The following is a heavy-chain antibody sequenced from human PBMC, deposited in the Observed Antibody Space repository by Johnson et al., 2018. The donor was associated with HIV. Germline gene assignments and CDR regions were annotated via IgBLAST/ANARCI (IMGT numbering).Heavy chain of an antibody. CDR2: ISYDGSNK. CDR3: ARDLGPDGAFDI. V-gene: IGHV3-30-3*01. CDR1: GFTFSSYA. J-gene: IGHJ3*02. D-gene: IGHD5-24*01. Sequence: QMQLVESGGGVVQPGRSLRLSCAASGFTFSSYAMHWVRQAPGKGLELVAVISYDGSNKYYADSVKCRFTISRDNSKNTLYLQMNSLRAEDTAVYYCARDLGPDGAFDIWGQGTMVTVSS.